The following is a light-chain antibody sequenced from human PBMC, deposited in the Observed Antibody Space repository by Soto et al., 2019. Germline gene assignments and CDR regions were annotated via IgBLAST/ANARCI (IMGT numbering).Light chain of an antibody. J-gene: IGKJ1*01. CDR3: QQRSNWPVT. CDR2: DAS. Sequence: EIVLTQSPATLSLSPGEGATLSCRASQSVSSYLAWFQQKPGQAPWLLIYDASNRATGIPARFSGSGSGTDFTLTISNLEPEDFAVYYCQQRSNWPVTFGQGTKVEIK. V-gene: IGKV3-11*01. CDR1: QSVSSY.